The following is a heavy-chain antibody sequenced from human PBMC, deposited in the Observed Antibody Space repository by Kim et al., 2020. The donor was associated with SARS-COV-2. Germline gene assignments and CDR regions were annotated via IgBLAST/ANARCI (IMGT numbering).Heavy chain of an antibody. J-gene: IGHJ4*02. V-gene: IGHV4-31*03. CDR1: GGSISSGGYY. Sequence: SETLSLTCTVSGGSISSGGYYWSWIRQHPGKGLEWIGYIYYSGSTYYNPSLKSRVTISVDTSKNQFSLKLSSVTAADTAVYYCARVTSSGWNFDYWGQGTLVTVSS. CDR2: IYYSGST. CDR3: ARVTSSGWNFDY. D-gene: IGHD6-19*01.